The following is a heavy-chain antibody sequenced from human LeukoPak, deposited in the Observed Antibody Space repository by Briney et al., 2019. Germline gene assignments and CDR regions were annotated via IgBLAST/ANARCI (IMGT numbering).Heavy chain of an antibody. CDR1: GFTFTSYA. D-gene: IGHD3-22*01. Sequence: GGSLRLSCAASGFTFTSYAMSWVRQTPGKGLEWVASMSGGGDSDYYADSVEGRFTVSRDRSKNTLYVQMNSLRADDTAVYYCTKDASYARENDNSGFFIDWGQGTLVTVSS. CDR3: TKDASYARENDNSGFFID. V-gene: IGHV3-23*01. J-gene: IGHJ4*02. CDR2: MSGGGDSD.